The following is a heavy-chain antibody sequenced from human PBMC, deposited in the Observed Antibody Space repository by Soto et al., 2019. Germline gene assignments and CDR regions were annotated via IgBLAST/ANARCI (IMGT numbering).Heavy chain of an antibody. D-gene: IGHD1-26*01. CDR3: ARAVGATTRSYNRFDP. V-gene: IGHV4-59*01. CDR1: GGSISSYY. Sequence: SETLSLTCTVSGGSISSYYWSWIRQPPGKGLEWIGYIYYSGSTNYNPSLKSRVTISVDTSKNQFSLKLSSVTAADTAVYYCARAVGATTRSYNRFDPWGQGTLVTVSS. CDR2: IYYSGST. J-gene: IGHJ5*02.